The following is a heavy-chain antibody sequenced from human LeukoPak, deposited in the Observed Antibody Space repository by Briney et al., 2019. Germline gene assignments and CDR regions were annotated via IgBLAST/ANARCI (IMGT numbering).Heavy chain of an antibody. CDR1: GFTVSSNY. Sequence: GGSLRLSCAASGFTVSSNYMSWVRQAPGKGLEWVSTIYSGGGTYYVDSVEGRFTVSRDNAKNSLLLQMNSLRAEDTALYYCARGYSRAAFDIWGQGTMVTVSS. J-gene: IGHJ3*02. D-gene: IGHD2-15*01. V-gene: IGHV3-66*01. CDR2: IYSGGGT. CDR3: ARGYSRAAFDI.